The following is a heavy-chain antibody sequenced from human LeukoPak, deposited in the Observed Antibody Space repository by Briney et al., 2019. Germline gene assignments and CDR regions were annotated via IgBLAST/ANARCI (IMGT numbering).Heavy chain of an antibody. CDR1: GYTFTSYY. Sequence: ASVKVSCKASGYTFTSYYMHWVRQAPGQGLEWMGIINPSGGSTSYALKFQGRVTMTRDTSTSTVYMELSSLRSEDTAGYYCARGTPERGSDYYYYDMDVWGQGTTVTVSS. CDR3: ARGTPERGSDYYYYDMDV. CDR2: INPSGGST. J-gene: IGHJ6*02. V-gene: IGHV1-46*01.